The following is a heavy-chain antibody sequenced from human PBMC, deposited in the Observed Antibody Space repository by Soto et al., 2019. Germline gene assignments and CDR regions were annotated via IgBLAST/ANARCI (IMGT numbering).Heavy chain of an antibody. D-gene: IGHD3-3*01. CDR2: IKSKADGGTA. Sequence: EVQLEESGGGLVKPGGSLRLSCAASGFSFSHAWMSWVRQVPGKGLEWIGRIKSKADGGTADYAVPVQGRFTISRDDSKNTLFLHMNSLETEDTAMYYCVTVPWKVRVVNWGQGTLVTVSS. CDR3: VTVPWKVRVVN. J-gene: IGHJ4*02. CDR1: GFSFSHAW. V-gene: IGHV3-15*01.